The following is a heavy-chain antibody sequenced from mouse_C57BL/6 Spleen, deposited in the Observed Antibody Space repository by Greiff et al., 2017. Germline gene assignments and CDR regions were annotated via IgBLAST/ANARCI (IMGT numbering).Heavy chain of an antibody. J-gene: IGHJ4*01. CDR1: GYTFTSYW. Sequence: QVHVKQPGAELVKPGASVKMSCKASGYTFTSYWITWVKQRPGQGLEWIGDIYPGSGSTNYNEKFKSKATLTVDTSSSTAYMQLSSLTSEDSAVYYCARGATVVALYAMDYWGQGTSVTVSS. D-gene: IGHD1-1*01. CDR3: ARGATVVALYAMDY. CDR2: IYPGSGST. V-gene: IGHV1-55*01.